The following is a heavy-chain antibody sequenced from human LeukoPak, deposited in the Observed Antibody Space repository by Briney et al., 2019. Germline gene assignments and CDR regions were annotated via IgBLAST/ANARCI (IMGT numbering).Heavy chain of an antibody. CDR3: AAEGSGSYAGTFDI. CDR2: ISAYNGNT. CDR1: GYTFTSYG. J-gene: IGHJ3*02. V-gene: IGHV1-18*01. Sequence: ASVKVSCKASGYTFTSYGISWVRQAPGQGLEWMGWISAYNGNTNYAQKLQGRVTMTTDTSTSTAYMELSSLRSEDTAVYYCAAEGSGSYAGTFDIWGQGTMVTVSS. D-gene: IGHD1-26*01.